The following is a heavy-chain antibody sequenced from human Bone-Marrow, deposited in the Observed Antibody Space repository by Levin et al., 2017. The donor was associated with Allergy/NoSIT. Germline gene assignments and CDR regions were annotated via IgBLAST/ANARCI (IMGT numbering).Heavy chain of an antibody. CDR3: ADEFGGRGGCSVDY. CDR1: GFTFNNYA. V-gene: IGHV3-23*01. Sequence: GGSLRLSCAASGFTFNNYAMDWVRQAPGEGLEWVSAITRSGDRTYYADSVKGRFTISRDNSKNTVFLQMRSLRAEDTAGYYGADEFGGRGGCSVDYWGQGSLVTVSS. CDR2: ITRSGDRT. D-gene: IGHD3-10*02. J-gene: IGHJ4*02.